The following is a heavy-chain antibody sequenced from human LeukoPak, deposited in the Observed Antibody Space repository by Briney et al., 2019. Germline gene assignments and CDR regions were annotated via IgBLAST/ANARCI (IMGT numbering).Heavy chain of an antibody. Sequence: SVKVSCKASGGTFSSYAISWVRQAPGQGLEWMGGIIPIFGTANYAQKFQGRVTITADESTSTAYMELSSLRSEDTAVYYCARALYYYDSSGYYYFDYWGQGTLVTVSS. J-gene: IGHJ4*02. V-gene: IGHV1-69*13. CDR2: IIPIFGTA. D-gene: IGHD3-22*01. CDR3: ARALYYYDSSGYYYFDY. CDR1: GGTFSSYA.